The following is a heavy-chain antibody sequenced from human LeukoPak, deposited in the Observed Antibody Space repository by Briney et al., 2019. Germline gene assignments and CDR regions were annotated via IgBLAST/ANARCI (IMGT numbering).Heavy chain of an antibody. CDR3: ARDYCSSTSCYLG. J-gene: IGHJ4*02. Sequence: GAPVKVSCKASGYTSTGYYMHWGRQAPGEGLDRRGWINLNSGGTNYAQKFQGRVTTTRGTPISTACMERSRLRSHDTDVYYCARDYCSSTSCYLGWGQGTLVTVSS. CDR1: GYTSTGYY. D-gene: IGHD2-2*01. CDR2: INLNSGGT. V-gene: IGHV1-2*02.